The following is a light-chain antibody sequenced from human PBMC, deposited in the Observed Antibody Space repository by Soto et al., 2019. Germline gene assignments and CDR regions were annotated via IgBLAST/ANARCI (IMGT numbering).Light chain of an antibody. CDR3: QQRTNWPLTT. CDR1: QSLTNNY. Sequence: EIVLTQSPGTLSLSPGERATLSCRASQSLTNNYFAWYQQKPGRALRLLIYDASNRATGIPARFSGSGSGTDFTLTIRSLEPEDFAIYYCQQRTNWPLTTFGHGTRLEIK. CDR2: DAS. J-gene: IGKJ5*01. V-gene: IGKV3D-20*02.